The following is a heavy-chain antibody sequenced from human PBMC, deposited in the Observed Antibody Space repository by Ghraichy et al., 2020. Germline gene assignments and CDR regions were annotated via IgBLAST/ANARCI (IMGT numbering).Heavy chain of an antibody. D-gene: IGHD2-15*01. Sequence: SETLSLTCAVYGGSFSGYYWSWIRQPPGKGLEWIGEINHSGSTNYNPSLKSRVTISVDTSKNQFSLKLSSVTAADTAVYYCARVHGGVHCSGGSCYSGYSFDYWGQGTLVTVSS. CDR3: ARVHGGVHCSGGSCYSGYSFDY. CDR1: GGSFSGYY. CDR2: INHSGST. J-gene: IGHJ4*02. V-gene: IGHV4-34*01.